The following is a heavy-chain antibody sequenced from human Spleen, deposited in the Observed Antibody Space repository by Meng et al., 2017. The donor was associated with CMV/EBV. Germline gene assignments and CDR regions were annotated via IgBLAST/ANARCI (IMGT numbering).Heavy chain of an antibody. Sequence: ASVKVSCKASGYTFTDYYMHWVRQAPGQGLEWMGWINPNSGDTNHPHKFQGRVTMTRDTSISTTYMELNSLRSDDTAVYYCARGSLQPSPPLNWFDPWGQGTLVTVSS. CDR1: GYTFTDYY. V-gene: IGHV1-2*02. CDR3: ARGSLQPSPPLNWFDP. D-gene: IGHD4-11*01. J-gene: IGHJ5*02. CDR2: INPNSGDT.